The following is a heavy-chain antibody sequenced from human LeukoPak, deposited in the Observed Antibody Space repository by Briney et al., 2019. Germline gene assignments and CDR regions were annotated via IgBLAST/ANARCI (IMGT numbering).Heavy chain of an antibody. CDR2: ISYDGSNK. CDR1: GFTLSSYA. Sequence: PGRSLRLSCAASGFTLSSYAMHWVRQAPGKGLEWVAVISYDGSNKYYADSVKGRFTISRDNSKNTLYLQMNSLRAEDTAVYYCARGDGSYSYWGQGTLVTVSS. D-gene: IGHD1-26*01. CDR3: ARGDGSYSY. V-gene: IGHV3-30*04. J-gene: IGHJ4*02.